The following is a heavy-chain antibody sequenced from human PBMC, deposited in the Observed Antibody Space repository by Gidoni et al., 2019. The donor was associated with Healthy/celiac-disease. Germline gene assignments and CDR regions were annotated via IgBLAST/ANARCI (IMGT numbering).Heavy chain of an antibody. CDR3: AKTPSGWYGYFDL. V-gene: IGHV3-9*01. CDR1: GFTFDDYA. Sequence: EVQLVESGGGLVQPGRSLRLSWAASGFTFDDYAMHWVRQAPGKGLEWVSGISWNSGSIGYADSVKGRFTISRDNAKNSLYLQMNSLRAEDTALYYCAKTPSGWYGYFDLWGRGTLVTVSS. J-gene: IGHJ2*01. CDR2: ISWNSGSI. D-gene: IGHD6-19*01.